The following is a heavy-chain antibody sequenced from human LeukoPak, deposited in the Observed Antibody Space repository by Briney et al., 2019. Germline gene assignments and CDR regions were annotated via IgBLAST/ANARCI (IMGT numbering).Heavy chain of an antibody. CDR1: GFTFSSYS. D-gene: IGHD5-12*01. V-gene: IGHV3-30*18. J-gene: IGHJ5*02. Sequence: GGSLRLSCAASGFTFSSYSMNWVRQAPGKGLEWVAVISYDGSNKYYADSVKGRFTLSRDNSKNTLYLQMNSLRAEDTAVYYCAKGIFGYETHWNWFDPWGQGTLVTVSS. CDR3: AKGIFGYETHWNWFDP. CDR2: ISYDGSNK.